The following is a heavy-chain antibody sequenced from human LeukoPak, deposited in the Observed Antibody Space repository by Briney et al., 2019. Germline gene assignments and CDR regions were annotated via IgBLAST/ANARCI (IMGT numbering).Heavy chain of an antibody. V-gene: IGHV3-30*04. Sequence: PGGSLRLSCAASGFTFSSYVMHWVRQAPGKGLEWVAIISYDGSNEYYADSVKGRFTISRDNSKNTLYLQMNSLRAEDTAVYYCARGAGIYYTTGWTGWFDPWGQGTLVTVTS. CDR1: GFTFSSYV. CDR2: ISYDGSNE. D-gene: IGHD6-19*01. CDR3: ARGAGIYYTTGWTGWFDP. J-gene: IGHJ5*02.